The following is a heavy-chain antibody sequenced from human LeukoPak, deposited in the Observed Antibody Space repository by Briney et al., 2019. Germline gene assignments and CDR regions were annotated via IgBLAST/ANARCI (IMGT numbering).Heavy chain of an antibody. CDR1: GGSISSSSYY. D-gene: IGHD5-18*01. CDR2: IYYSGST. Sequence: SETLSLTCTVSGGSISSSSYYWGWIRQPPGKGLEWIGSIYYSGSTNYNPSLKSRVTISVDTSKNQFSLKLSSVTAADTAVYYCASISYGPLDYWGQGTLVTVSS. V-gene: IGHV4-39*07. CDR3: ASISYGPLDY. J-gene: IGHJ4*02.